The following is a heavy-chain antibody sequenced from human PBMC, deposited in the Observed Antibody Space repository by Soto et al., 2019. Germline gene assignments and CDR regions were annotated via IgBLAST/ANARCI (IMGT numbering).Heavy chain of an antibody. CDR1: GFTFSRPA. CDR3: AHGKGHDSSGYYHPVADY. V-gene: IGHV3-23*01. CDR2: ISDDGGAT. Sequence: EVQLLESGGELVQAGGSLRLSCVASGFTFSRPAMTWVRQAPGQGLEWVSGISDDGGATYYADSVKGRFTISRDTSENTLFLLMNSLRAEDTAVYYCAHGKGHDSSGYYHPVADYWGQGTRVTVSS. J-gene: IGHJ4*02. D-gene: IGHD3-22*01.